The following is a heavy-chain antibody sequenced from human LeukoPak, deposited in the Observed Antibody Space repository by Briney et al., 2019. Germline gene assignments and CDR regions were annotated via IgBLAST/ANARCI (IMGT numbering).Heavy chain of an antibody. CDR3: ARSYSGRIAARPGWFDP. CDR2: IYYSGST. CDR1: GGSISSGGYY. D-gene: IGHD6-6*01. Sequence: PSETLSLTCTASGGSISSGGYYWSWIRQHPGKGLEWIGYIYYSGSTYYNPSLKSRVTISVDTSKNQFSLKLSSVTAADTAVYYCARSYSGRIAARPGWFDPWGQGTLVTVSS. J-gene: IGHJ5*02. V-gene: IGHV4-31*03.